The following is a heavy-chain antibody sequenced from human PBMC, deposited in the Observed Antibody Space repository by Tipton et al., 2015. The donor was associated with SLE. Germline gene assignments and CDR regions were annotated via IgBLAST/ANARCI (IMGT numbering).Heavy chain of an antibody. D-gene: IGHD6-6*01. V-gene: IGHV3-30-3*01. CDR1: GFTFSSYS. J-gene: IGHJ4*02. Sequence: SLRLSCAASGFTFSSYSMHWVRQAPGKGLEWVAVISYDGSNKYYADSVKGRFTISRDNSKNTLYLQMNSLRAEDTAVYYCARKPYSSSSHYFDYWGQGTLVTVSS. CDR3: ARKPYSSSSHYFDY. CDR2: ISYDGSNK.